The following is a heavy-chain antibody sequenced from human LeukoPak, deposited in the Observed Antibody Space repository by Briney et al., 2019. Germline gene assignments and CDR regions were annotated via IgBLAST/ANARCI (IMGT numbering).Heavy chain of an antibody. D-gene: IGHD7-27*01. V-gene: IGHV4-34*01. CDR2: INHSGST. J-gene: IGHJ4*02. CDR1: GGSFSGYY. Sequence: SETLSLTCAVYGGSFSGYYWSWIRQPPGKGLEWIGEINHSGSTNYNPSLKSRVTISVDTSKNQFFLKLSSVTAADTAVYYCASLNWGYAPPNDYWGQGTLVTVSS. CDR3: ASLNWGYAPPNDY.